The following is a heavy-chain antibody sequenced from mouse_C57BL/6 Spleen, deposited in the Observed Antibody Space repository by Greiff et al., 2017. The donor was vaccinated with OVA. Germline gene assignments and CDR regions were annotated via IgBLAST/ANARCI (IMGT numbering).Heavy chain of an antibody. CDR1: GYTFTSYW. V-gene: IGHV1-50*01. Sequence: QVQLQQSGAELVKPGASVKLSCKASGYTFTSYWMQWVKQRPGQGLEWIGEIDPSDSYTNYNQKFKGKATLTVDTSSSTAYMQLSSLTSEDSAVYYCARHEKDYWGQGTTLTVSS. J-gene: IGHJ2*01. CDR3: ARHEKDY. CDR2: IDPSDSYT.